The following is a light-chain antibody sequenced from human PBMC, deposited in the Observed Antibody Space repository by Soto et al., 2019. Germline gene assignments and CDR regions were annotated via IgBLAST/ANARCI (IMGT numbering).Light chain of an antibody. CDR2: DAS. V-gene: IGKV3-11*01. Sequence: VLTQSPATVSLSQGERATLSFRASQSVSSYLAWYQQKPGQAPRLLIYDASNRATGIPARFSGSGSGTDFTLTISSLEPEDFAVYCCQQRSNWLTFGGGTKVDI. J-gene: IGKJ4*01. CDR3: QQRSNWLT. CDR1: QSVSSY.